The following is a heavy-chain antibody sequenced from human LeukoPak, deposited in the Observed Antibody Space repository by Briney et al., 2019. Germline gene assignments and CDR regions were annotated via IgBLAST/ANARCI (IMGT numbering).Heavy chain of an antibody. D-gene: IGHD6-13*01. CDR3: ASQAILAAADTDY. V-gene: IGHV4-39*01. CDR2: IYHSGTT. J-gene: IGHJ4*02. CDR1: GGSISSSSYY. Sequence: PSETLSLTCTVSGGSISSSSYYWGWIRQPPGKGLECIGSIYHSGTTYYNPSLKSRVTISVDTSKNQFSLKLSSVTAADTAIYYCASQAILAAADTDYWGRGTLVTVSS.